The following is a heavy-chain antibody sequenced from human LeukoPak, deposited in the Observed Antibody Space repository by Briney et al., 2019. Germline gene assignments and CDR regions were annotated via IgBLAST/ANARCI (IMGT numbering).Heavy chain of an antibody. CDR3: AKVEQRDYYYYMDV. D-gene: IGHD1/OR15-1a*01. V-gene: IGHV3-30*18. Sequence: PGGSLRLSCAASGFTFSSYGMHWVRQAPGKGLEWVAVISYGGSNKYYADSVKGRFTISRDNSKNTLYLQMNSLRAEDTAVYYCAKVEQRDYYYYMDVWGKGTTVTVSS. CDR2: ISYGGSNK. CDR1: GFTFSSYG. J-gene: IGHJ6*03.